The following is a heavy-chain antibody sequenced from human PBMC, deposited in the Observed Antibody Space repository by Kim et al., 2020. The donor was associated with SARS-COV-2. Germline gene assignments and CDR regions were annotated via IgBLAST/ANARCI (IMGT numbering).Heavy chain of an antibody. J-gene: IGHJ5*02. D-gene: IGHD4-4*01. V-gene: IGHV4-59*08. CDR2: IYYSGRT. CDR1: GGSISSYY. Sequence: SETLSLTCTVSGGSISSYYWSWIRQPPGKGLEWIGYIYYSGRTNYNHSPKSRVTISVDTPKNQFSLKLSSVTAADTAVYYCARHRIRHDYRNVGFGRFDP. CDR3: ARHRIRHDYRNVGFGRFDP.